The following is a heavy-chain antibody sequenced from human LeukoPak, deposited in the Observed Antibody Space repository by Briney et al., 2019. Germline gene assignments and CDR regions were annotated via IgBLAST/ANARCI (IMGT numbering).Heavy chain of an antibody. V-gene: IGHV1-69*05. CDR2: IMPIFGTA. Sequence: SVKVSCKASGGTFSSYAISWVRQAPGQGLEWMGRIMPIFGTANYAQKFQGRVTITTDESTSTAYMELSSLRSEDTAVYYCARGRDCSGGSCYHALLDYWGQGTLVTVSS. J-gene: IGHJ4*02. D-gene: IGHD2-15*01. CDR3: ARGRDCSGGSCYHALLDY. CDR1: GGTFSSYA.